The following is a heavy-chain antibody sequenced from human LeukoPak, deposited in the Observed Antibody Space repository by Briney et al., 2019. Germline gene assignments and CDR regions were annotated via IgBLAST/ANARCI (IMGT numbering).Heavy chain of an antibody. CDR1: GYTFTSYD. V-gene: IGHV1-8*01. Sequence: ASVKVSCKASGYTFTSYDINWVRQATGQGLEWMGWMNPNSGNTGYAQKFQGRVTMTRNTSISTAYMELSSMRSEDTAVYYCARSRTIRNWFDSWGQGTLVTVSS. CDR2: MNPNSGNT. J-gene: IGHJ5*01. D-gene: IGHD1-14*01. CDR3: ARSRTIRNWFDS.